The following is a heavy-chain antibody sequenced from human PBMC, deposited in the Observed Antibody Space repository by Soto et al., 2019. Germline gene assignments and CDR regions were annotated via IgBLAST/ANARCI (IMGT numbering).Heavy chain of an antibody. Sequence: GGSLRLSCAASGFIFINYALHWVRQAPGKGLEWVALISYDGKKTYYADSVEGRFTISRDNSKNTVYLQMNSLRLEDTAVYYCARGPSYSDSYFDHWGQGTLVTVSS. CDR1: GFIFINYA. CDR3: ARGPSYSDSYFDH. V-gene: IGHV3-30*04. J-gene: IGHJ4*02. CDR2: ISYDGKKT. D-gene: IGHD4-17*01.